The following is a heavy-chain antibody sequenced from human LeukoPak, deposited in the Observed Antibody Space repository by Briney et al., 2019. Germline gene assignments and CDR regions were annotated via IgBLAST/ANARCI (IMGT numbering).Heavy chain of an antibody. CDR3: ARDWFVD. V-gene: IGHV3-48*03. CDR2: INSGGTII. Sequence: GSLRLSRAASGFTFSSNEMNWVRQAPGKGLAWVSYINSGGTIIYYADSVRGRFTISRDIAKNSLYLQMNSLRAEDAAVYYCARDWFVDWGQGTLVIVSS. J-gene: IGHJ4*02. CDR1: GFTFSSNE.